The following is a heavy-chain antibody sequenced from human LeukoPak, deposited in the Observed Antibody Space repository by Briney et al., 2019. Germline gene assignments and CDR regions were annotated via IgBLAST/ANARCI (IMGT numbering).Heavy chain of an antibody. CDR3: ARGSGYSYGFNWFDP. CDR2: INPSGGST. V-gene: IGHV1-46*01. CDR1: GFTFTSSA. D-gene: IGHD5-18*01. J-gene: IGHJ5*02. Sequence: SVKVSCKASGFTFTSSAMQWVRQARGQRLEWMGIINPSGGSTSYAQKFQGRVTMTRDTSTSTVYMELSSLRSEDTAVYYCARGSGYSYGFNWFDPWGQGTLVTVSS.